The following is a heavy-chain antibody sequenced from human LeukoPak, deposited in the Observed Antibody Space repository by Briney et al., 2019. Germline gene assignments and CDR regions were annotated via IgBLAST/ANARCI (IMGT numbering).Heavy chain of an antibody. J-gene: IGHJ4*02. CDR2: ISSNGGST. D-gene: IGHD6-13*01. Sequence: GGSLRLSCAASGFTFSSYAVHWVRQAPGKVLEYVSCISSNGGSTYYANSVKGRFTISRDNSKNTLYLQMGSLRGEDMAVYYCARGGSSSWDYFDYWGQGTLVTVSS. CDR3: ARGGSSSWDYFDY. CDR1: GFTFSSYA. V-gene: IGHV3-64*01.